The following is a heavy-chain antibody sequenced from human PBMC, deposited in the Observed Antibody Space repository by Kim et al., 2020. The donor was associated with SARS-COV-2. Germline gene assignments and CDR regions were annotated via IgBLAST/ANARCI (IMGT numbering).Heavy chain of an antibody. J-gene: IGHJ6*02. CDR2: ISGSGGST. D-gene: IGHD3-9*01. CDR1: GFTFSSYA. V-gene: IGHV3-23*01. Sequence: GGSLRLSCAASGFTFSSYAMSWVRQAPGKGLEWVSAISGSGGSTYYADSVKGRFTISRDNSKNTLYLQMNSLRAEDTAVYYCAKDDWVYYYYGMDVWGQGTTVTVSS. CDR3: AKDDWVYYYYGMDV.